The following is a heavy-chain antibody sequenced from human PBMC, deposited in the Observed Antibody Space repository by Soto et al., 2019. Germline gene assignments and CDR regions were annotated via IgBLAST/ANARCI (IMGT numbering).Heavy chain of an antibody. Sequence: GGSLRLSCAASGLTFSSYGMHWVRQAPGKGLEWVAVIWYDGSNKYYADSVKGRFTISRDNSKNTQYLQMNSLRAEDTAVYYCARDRGDGSSWYGGYFQHWGQGTLVTVSS. J-gene: IGHJ1*01. CDR1: GLTFSSYG. V-gene: IGHV3-33*01. D-gene: IGHD6-13*01. CDR3: ARDRGDGSSWYGGYFQH. CDR2: IWYDGSNK.